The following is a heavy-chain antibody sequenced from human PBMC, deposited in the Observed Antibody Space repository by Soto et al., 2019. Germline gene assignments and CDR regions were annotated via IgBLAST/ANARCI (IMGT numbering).Heavy chain of an antibody. J-gene: IGHJ5*02. CDR3: VRVRDSGYDYTSVWFDP. V-gene: IGHV4-31*03. D-gene: IGHD5-12*01. CDR2: IYYSGST. CDR1: GGSISSGGYY. Sequence: QVQLQESGPGLVKPSQTLSLTCTVSGGSISSGGYYWSWIRQHPGKGLEWIGYIYYSGSTYYNPSLKSRVTISVDTSKNQFSLKLSSVTAADTAVYYCVRVRDSGYDYTSVWFDPWGQGTLVTVSS.